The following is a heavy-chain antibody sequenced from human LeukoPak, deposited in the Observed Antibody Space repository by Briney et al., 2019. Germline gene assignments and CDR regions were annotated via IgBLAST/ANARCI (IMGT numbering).Heavy chain of an antibody. V-gene: IGHV4-4*02. CDR1: GGSISSNW. Sequence: SETLSLTCAVSGGSISSNWWSWVRQPPGKGLEWIGEIYHSGSTNYNPSLKSRVTISVDKSKNQFSLKLSSVTAADTAVYYCARESAYAFWSWGQGTLVAVSS. CDR2: IYHSGST. D-gene: IGHD3-3*01. CDR3: ARESAYAFWS. J-gene: IGHJ5*02.